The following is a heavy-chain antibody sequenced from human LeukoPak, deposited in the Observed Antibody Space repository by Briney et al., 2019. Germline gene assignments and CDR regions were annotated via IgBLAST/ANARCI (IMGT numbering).Heavy chain of an antibody. CDR2: IYYSGST. J-gene: IGHJ4*02. V-gene: IGHV4-59*12. D-gene: IGHD1-26*01. CDR1: GGSISSYY. CDR3: ARGYRGLPDFEY. Sequence: SETLSLTCTVSGGSISSYYWSWIRQPPGKGLEWIGYIYYSGSTNYNPSLKSRVTISVDTSKNQFSLKLSSVTAADTAVYYCARGYRGLPDFEYWGQGALVTVSS.